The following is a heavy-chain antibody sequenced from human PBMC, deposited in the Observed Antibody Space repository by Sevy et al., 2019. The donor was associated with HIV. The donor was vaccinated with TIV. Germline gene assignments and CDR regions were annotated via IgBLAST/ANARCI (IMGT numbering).Heavy chain of an antibody. J-gene: IGHJ5*02. CDR2: IYYSGST. Sequence: SETLSLTCTVSGGSISSGGYYWSWIRQHPGKGLEWIGYIYYSGSTYYNPSLKSRVTISVDTSKNQFSLKLSSVTAADTAVYYWARGTVVPAAITGWFDPWGQGTLVTVSS. V-gene: IGHV4-31*03. CDR3: ARGTVVPAAITGWFDP. D-gene: IGHD2-2*02. CDR1: GGSISSGGYY.